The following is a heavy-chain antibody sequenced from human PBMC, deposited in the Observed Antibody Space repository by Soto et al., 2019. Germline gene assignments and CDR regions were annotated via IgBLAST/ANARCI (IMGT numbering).Heavy chain of an antibody. J-gene: IGHJ6*02. V-gene: IGHV1-46*03. Sequence: QEQLVQSGAEVKKPGASVKVSCKASGYTFTSFYIHWVRQAPGQGLEGLGMIDHSDGSTNYAQRFQGRLTLTGDPSTSTVYMDMRSLRSEDTAVYYFSRFYGSGTKHFYYGMDVWGQGTTVTVSS. CDR1: GYTFTSFY. D-gene: IGHD3-10*01. CDR2: IDHSDGST. CDR3: SRFYGSGTKHFYYGMDV.